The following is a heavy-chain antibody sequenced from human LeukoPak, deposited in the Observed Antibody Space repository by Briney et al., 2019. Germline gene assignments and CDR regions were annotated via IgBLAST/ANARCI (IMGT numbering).Heavy chain of an antibody. CDR2: ISAYNGNT. Sequence: GASVKVSCKASGYTFTSYGISWVRQALGQGLEWMGWISAYNGNTNYAQKLQGRVTMTTDTSTSTAYMELRSLRSDDTAVYYCARAPFLAARPPYYGMDVWGQGTTVTVSS. V-gene: IGHV1-18*01. CDR3: ARAPFLAARPPYYGMDV. D-gene: IGHD6-6*01. J-gene: IGHJ6*02. CDR1: GYTFTSYG.